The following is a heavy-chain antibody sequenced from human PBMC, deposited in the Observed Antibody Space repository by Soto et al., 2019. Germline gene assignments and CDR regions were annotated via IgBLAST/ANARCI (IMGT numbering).Heavy chain of an antibody. J-gene: IGHJ6*02. V-gene: IGHV1-69*12. CDR2: IIPIFGTA. Sequence: QVQLVQSGAEVKKPGSSVKVSCKASGGTFSSYAISWVRQAPGQGLEWMGGIIPIFGTANYAQKFQGRVTITADESTSTAYMERNSLRAEDTAVYYCAREFLGYCISTSCYSVHYYYGMDVWGQGTTVTVSS. CDR3: AREFLGYCISTSCYSVHYYYGMDV. D-gene: IGHD2-2*01. CDR1: GGTFSSYA.